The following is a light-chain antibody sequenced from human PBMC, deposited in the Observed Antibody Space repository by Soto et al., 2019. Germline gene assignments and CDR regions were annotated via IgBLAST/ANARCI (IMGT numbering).Light chain of an antibody. J-gene: IGLJ7*01. Sequence: QSVLTQPPSVSGAPGQRVTISCTGSSSNIGACYDVHWYQQLPGTAPKLLIYGNSNRPSGVPDRFSGSKSGTSASLAITGLQAEDEADYYCQSYDSSLSHAVFGGGTQLTVL. V-gene: IGLV1-40*01. CDR3: QSYDSSLSHAV. CDR2: GNS. CDR1: SSNIGACYD.